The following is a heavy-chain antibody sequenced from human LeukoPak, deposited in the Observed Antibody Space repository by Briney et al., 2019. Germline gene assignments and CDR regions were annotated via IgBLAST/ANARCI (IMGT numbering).Heavy chain of an antibody. V-gene: IGHV4-61*02. CDR1: GGSISSGSDY. D-gene: IGHD4-11*01. CDR3: ARDGGWPTVTLYYYYGMDV. CDR2: IYTSGST. J-gene: IGHJ6*02. Sequence: EPSQTLSLTCTVSGGSISSGSDYWSWIRQPAGKGLEWIGRIYTSGSTNYNPSLKSRVTISVDTSENQFSLKLSSVTAADTAVYYCARDGGWPTVTLYYYYGMDVWGQGTTVTVSS.